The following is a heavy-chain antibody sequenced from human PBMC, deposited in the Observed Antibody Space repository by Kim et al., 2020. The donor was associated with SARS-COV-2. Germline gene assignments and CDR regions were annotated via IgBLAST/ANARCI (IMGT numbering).Heavy chain of an antibody. D-gene: IGHD2-2*01. CDR2: IIPIFGTA. J-gene: IGHJ6*02. Sequence: SVKVSCKASGGTFSSYAISWVRQAPGQGLEWMGGIIPIFGTANYAQKFQGRVTITADESTSTAYMELSSLRSEDTAVYYCARGPPDKRYGVVVPAAPGAPPLLNYYGMDVWGQGTTVTVSS. CDR3: ARGPPDKRYGVVVPAAPGAPPLLNYYGMDV. V-gene: IGHV1-69*13. CDR1: GGTFSSYA.